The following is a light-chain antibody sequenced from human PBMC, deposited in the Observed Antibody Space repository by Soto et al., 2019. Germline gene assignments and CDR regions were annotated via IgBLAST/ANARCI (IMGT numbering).Light chain of an antibody. CDR2: GAS. J-gene: IGKJ4*01. Sequence: EIVLTQSPGTLSLSPGERATLSCRASQSVSSSYLAWYQQKPGQAPRLLIYGASSRATGIPDRFSGSGSGTDFTRTISRLEPEDFAVYYCQQYGSSLLTFRGGPKVEIK. CDR3: QQYGSSLLT. V-gene: IGKV3-20*01. CDR1: QSVSSSY.